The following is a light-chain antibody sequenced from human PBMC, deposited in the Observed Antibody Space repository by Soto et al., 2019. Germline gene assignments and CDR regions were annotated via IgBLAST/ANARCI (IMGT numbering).Light chain of an antibody. CDR2: GNI. J-gene: IGLJ2*01. V-gene: IGLV1-40*01. Sequence: QSVLTQPPSVPGAQGQRVTISCTGSSSNIGAGYDVHWYQQIPGTAPKLLIYGNINRPSGVPDRFSGSKSGTSASLAITGRQADDAADYYCQSYDSSLTVLFGGGTKLTVL. CDR3: QSYDSSLTVL. CDR1: SSNIGAGYD.